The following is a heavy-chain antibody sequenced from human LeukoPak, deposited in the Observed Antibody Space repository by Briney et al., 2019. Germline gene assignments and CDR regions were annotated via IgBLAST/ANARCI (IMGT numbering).Heavy chain of an antibody. Sequence: GGSLRLSCAASGFTFDDYGMSGVRQAPGKGLEWVSGINWNGGSTGYADSVKGRFTISRDNAKNSLYLQMNSLRAEDTALYYCARDSNLGIAAAGAFDYWGQGTLVTVSS. V-gene: IGHV3-20*04. D-gene: IGHD6-13*01. CDR2: INWNGGST. CDR1: GFTFDDYG. CDR3: ARDSNLGIAAAGAFDY. J-gene: IGHJ4*02.